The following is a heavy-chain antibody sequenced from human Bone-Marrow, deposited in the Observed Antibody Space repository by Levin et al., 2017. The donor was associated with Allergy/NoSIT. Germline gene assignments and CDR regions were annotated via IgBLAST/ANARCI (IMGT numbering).Heavy chain of an antibody. V-gene: IGHV3-23*01. J-gene: IGHJ4*01. CDR3: AKDFSSAPYTAQF. Sequence: HPGGSLRLSCEVSGFTFNSYAMSWVRQAPGKGLEWVSSITGSGTSKSYADSVRGRLTISRDNSRNTLYLQMNSLRVEDTAIYYCAKDFSSAPYTAQFWGHGTLVTVAS. CDR2: ITGSGTSK. D-gene: IGHD6-19*01. CDR1: GFTFNSYA.